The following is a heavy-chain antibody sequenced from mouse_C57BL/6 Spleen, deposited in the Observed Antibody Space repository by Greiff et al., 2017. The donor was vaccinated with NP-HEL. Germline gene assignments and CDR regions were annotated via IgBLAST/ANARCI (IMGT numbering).Heavy chain of an antibody. CDR2: INPYNGGT. CDR3: ARPTGTSFAY. J-gene: IGHJ3*01. Sequence: EVQLQQSGPVLVKPGASVKMSCKASGYTFTDYYMNWVKQSHGKSLEWIGVINPYNGGTSYNQKFKGKATLTVAKSSSTAYMELNSLTSEDSAVYYCARPTGTSFAYWGQGTLVTVSA. CDR1: GYTFTDYY. V-gene: IGHV1-19*01. D-gene: IGHD4-1*02.